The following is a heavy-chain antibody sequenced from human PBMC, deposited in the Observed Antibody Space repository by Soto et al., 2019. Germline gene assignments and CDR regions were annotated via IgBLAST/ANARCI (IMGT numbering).Heavy chain of an antibody. J-gene: IGHJ4*02. CDR1: GYTFTSYG. Sequence: QVQLVQSGAEVKKPGASVKVSCKASGYTFTSYGISWVRQAPGQGLEWMGWISAYNGNTNYAQTLQGRVTMTTHTSTRTAYMELRSLRSDDTAVYYCASVIAAAVDFDSWGQGTLVTVSS. D-gene: IGHD6-13*01. CDR3: ASVIAAAVDFDS. CDR2: ISAYNGNT. V-gene: IGHV1-18*01.